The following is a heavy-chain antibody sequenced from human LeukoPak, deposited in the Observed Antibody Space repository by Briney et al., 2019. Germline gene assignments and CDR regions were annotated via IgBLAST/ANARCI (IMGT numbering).Heavy chain of an antibody. V-gene: IGHV1-69*02. CDR1: GGTFSSYT. J-gene: IGHJ4*02. Sequence: SVTVSCKASGGTFSSYTISWVRQAPGQGLEWMGRIIPILGIANYAQNFQGRVTITADKSTSPAYMELSSLRSEDTAVYYCARQKGYYFDYWGQGTLVTVSS. CDR3: ARQKGYYFDY. CDR2: IIPILGIA.